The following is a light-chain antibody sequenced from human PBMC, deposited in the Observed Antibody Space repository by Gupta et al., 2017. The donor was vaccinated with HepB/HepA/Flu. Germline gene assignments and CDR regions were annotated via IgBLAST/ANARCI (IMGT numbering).Light chain of an antibody. CDR1: QSVSTT. V-gene: IGKV3-15*01. J-gene: IGKJ1*01. Sequence: EIVMTQSPATLSVSPGERATLSCRASQSVSTTLAWYQQKPGQAPRLLIYGASSRVTGIPARFSGSGSGTEFTLTISSLQSEDFALYYCQQYNNWPLTFGQGTKVEIK. CDR2: GAS. CDR3: QQYNNWPLT.